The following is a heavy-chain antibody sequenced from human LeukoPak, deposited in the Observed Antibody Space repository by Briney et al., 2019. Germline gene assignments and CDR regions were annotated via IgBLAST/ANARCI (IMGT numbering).Heavy chain of an antibody. D-gene: IGHD5-24*01. CDR1: GFTFSRYW. J-gene: IGHJ4*02. CDR2: AYRIGST. Sequence: PGGSLRLSCEVSGFTFSRYWMHWVRQAPGKGLGWIGYAYRIGSTNYHPSLKSRVTISIDKSRNQFSLNLRSVTAADTAIYYCAREGPDGDFDCWGQGTLVTVSS. V-gene: IGHV4-59*01. CDR3: AREGPDGDFDC.